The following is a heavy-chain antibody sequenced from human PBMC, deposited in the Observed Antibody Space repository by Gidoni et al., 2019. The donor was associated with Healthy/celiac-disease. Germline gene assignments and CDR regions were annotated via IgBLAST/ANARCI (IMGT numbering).Heavy chain of an antibody. CDR3: ARVDYDFWSGYYTESSWYFDL. Sequence: QVQLVESGGGVVQPGRSLRLSCAASGFTFSSYGMHWVRQAPGKGLEWVAVIWYDGSNKYYADSVKGRFTISRDNSKNTLYLQMNSLRAEDTAVYYCARVDYDFWSGYYTESSWYFDLWGRGTLVTVSS. V-gene: IGHV3-33*01. J-gene: IGHJ2*01. CDR1: GFTFSSYG. D-gene: IGHD3-3*01. CDR2: IWYDGSNK.